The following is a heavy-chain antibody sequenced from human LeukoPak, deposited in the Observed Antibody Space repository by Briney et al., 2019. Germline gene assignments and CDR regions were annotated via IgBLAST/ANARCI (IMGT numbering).Heavy chain of an antibody. V-gene: IGHV4-59*01. Sequence: SETLSLTCTVSGGSISSYYWSWIRQPPGKGLEWIGYIYYSGSTNYNPSLKSRVTISVDTSKDQFSLKLSSVTAVDTAVYYCARVFGYYYYFDYWGQGTLVTVSS. CDR1: GGSISSYY. CDR2: IYYSGST. CDR3: ARVFGYYYYFDY. D-gene: IGHD3-22*01. J-gene: IGHJ4*02.